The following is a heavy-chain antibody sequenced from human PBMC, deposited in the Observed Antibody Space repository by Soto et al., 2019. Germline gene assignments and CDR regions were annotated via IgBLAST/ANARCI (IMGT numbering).Heavy chain of an antibody. D-gene: IGHD3-9*01. CDR1: GGSISSSTYY. CDR3: SGGDILTGLYPQRWFDP. J-gene: IGHJ5*02. V-gene: IGHV4-39*01. CDR2: ICYRSMT. Sequence: PDTLTLTCTSSGGSISSSTYYRACLPPPPGGELVWTESICYRSMTYYNPSLNSRITRPVDTTKNQCSLKLSSLTAADTAVYYCSGGDILTGLYPQRWFDPWGQGTLVTVSS.